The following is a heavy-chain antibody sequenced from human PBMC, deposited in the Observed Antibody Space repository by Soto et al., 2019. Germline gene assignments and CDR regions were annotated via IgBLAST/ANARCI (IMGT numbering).Heavy chain of an antibody. J-gene: IGHJ4*02. CDR3: ARDGYDGSGSPYPAY. Sequence: PSETLSLTCTVSGGSMSEYFWSWIRQSPGKGLEWIGYIYYLGSTDYNPSLKSRVKISVDTSKRQFSLRLTSVTAADTAVYYCARDGYDGSGSPYPAYWGPGTQVTVSS. V-gene: IGHV4-59*01. CDR1: GGSMSEYF. D-gene: IGHD3-10*01. CDR2: IYYLGST.